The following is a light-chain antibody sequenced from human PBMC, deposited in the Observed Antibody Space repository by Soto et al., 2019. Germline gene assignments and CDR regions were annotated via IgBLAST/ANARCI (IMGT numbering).Light chain of an antibody. CDR3: QSYDSSLSGVV. CDR2: VNS. J-gene: IGLJ2*01. Sequence: XCTGSSSNIGAGYNVHWYQQLPGTAPKLLIYVNSNRPSGVPDRFSGSKSGTSASLAITGLQAEDEADYYCQSYDSSLSGVVFGGGTKLTVL. CDR1: SSNIGAGYN. V-gene: IGLV1-40*01.